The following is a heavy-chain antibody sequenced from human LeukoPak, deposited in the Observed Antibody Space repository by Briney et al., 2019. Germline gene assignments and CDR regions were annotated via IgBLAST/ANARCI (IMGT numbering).Heavy chain of an antibody. D-gene: IGHD3-3*01. Sequence: PSETLSLTCAVYGGSFSGYYWSWIRQPPGKGLEWIGEINHGGSTNYNPSLKSRVTISVDTSKNQFSLKLSSVTAADTAVYYCARAESIFGVVITWFDPWGQGTLVTVSS. J-gene: IGHJ5*02. CDR3: ARAESIFGVVITWFDP. CDR1: GGSFSGYY. CDR2: INHGGST. V-gene: IGHV4-34*01.